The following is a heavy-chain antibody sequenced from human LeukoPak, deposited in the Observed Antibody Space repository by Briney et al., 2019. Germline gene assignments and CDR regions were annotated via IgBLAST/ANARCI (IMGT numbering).Heavy chain of an antibody. CDR2: ITITGHTK. CDR3: ARGDPHADL. J-gene: IGHJ5*02. Sequence: GGSLRLSCAASGFDLNTYEMIWVRQAPGKGLEGIGDITITGHTKNYADSVKGRFTISRDNAGPSLSLQMNSLRVEDTGVYYCARGDPHADLWGQGTLVTVSS. V-gene: IGHV3-48*03. CDR1: GFDLNTYE.